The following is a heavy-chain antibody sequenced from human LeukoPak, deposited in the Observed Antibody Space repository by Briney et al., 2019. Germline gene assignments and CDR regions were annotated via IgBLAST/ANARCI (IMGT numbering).Heavy chain of an antibody. Sequence: PGGSLRLSCAASGFTFSSYGMHWVRQAPGKGLEWVAFILYDGSNKYYADSVKGRFTISRDNSKNTLYLQMNSLRAEDTAVYYCAKDATPSIAARKYYMDVWGKGTTVTVSS. J-gene: IGHJ6*03. CDR2: ILYDGSNK. D-gene: IGHD6-6*01. V-gene: IGHV3-30*02. CDR1: GFTFSSYG. CDR3: AKDATPSIAARKYYMDV.